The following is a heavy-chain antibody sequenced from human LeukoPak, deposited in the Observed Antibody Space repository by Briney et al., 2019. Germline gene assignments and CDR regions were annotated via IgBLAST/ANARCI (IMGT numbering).Heavy chain of an antibody. D-gene: IGHD3-10*01. CDR3: ARDGARRGYYYYGMDV. Sequence: GGSLRLSCAASGFTFSSYAMSWVRQAPGKGLEWVSAISGSGGSTYYADSVKGRFTISRDNSKNTLYLQMNSLRAEDTAVYYCARDGARRGYYYYGMDVWGQGTTVTVSS. J-gene: IGHJ6*02. CDR1: GFTFSSYA. V-gene: IGHV3-23*01. CDR2: ISGSGGST.